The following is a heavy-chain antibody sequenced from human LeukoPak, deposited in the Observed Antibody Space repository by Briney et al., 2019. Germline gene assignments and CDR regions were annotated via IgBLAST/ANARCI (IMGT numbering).Heavy chain of an antibody. CDR1: GGSISSYY. CDR3: ARGQFYHDSTGYYH. V-gene: IGHV4-4*07. J-gene: IGHJ4*02. CDR2: IYSSGST. Sequence: PSETLSLTCTVSGGSISSYYWSWIRQPAGKGLEWIGRIYSSGSTNYNPSLKSRVTMSVDTSKNQFSLKLSSVTAADTAVYYCARGQFYHDSTGYYHWGQGTLVTVSS. D-gene: IGHD3-22*01.